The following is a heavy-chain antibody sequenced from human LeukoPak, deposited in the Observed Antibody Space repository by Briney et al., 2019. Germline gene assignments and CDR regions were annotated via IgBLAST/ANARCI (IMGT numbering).Heavy chain of an antibody. V-gene: IGHV3-74*01. J-gene: IGHJ4*02. Sequence: QPGGSLRLSCAASGFTFCSYWVHWVRPAPGKGLVRVSRINSEGSSTSYADSVKGRFTISRDNAKNTLYLQMSSRRAEDTAMYYCARDRSYGDYGAFDYWGQGTLVTVSS. CDR2: INSEGSST. D-gene: IGHD4-17*01. CDR1: GFTFCSYW. CDR3: ARDRSYGDYGAFDY.